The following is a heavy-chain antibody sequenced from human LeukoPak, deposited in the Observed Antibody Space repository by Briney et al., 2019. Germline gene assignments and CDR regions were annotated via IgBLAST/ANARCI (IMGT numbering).Heavy chain of an antibody. J-gene: IGHJ2*01. CDR1: GGSIGSYY. CDR2: IYYSGST. V-gene: IGHV4-59*01. Sequence: PSETLSLTCTVSGGSIGSYYWSWFRQTPGKGPEWIGYIYYSGSTKYNPSLKSRVTISVDRSKNQFPLKLNSVTAADTAVYYCARYWGVQLWPHWYFDLWGRGSLVTVSS. CDR3: ARYWGVQLWPHWYFDL. D-gene: IGHD5-18*01.